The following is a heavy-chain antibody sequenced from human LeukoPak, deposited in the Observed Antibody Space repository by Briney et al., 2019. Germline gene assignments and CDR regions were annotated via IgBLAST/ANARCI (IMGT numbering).Heavy chain of an antibody. J-gene: IGHJ4*02. CDR2: IKQDGSEK. CDR3: ARDAGGWSAEYHFDY. Sequence: PGGSLRLSCAASGFTFSSYWMSWVRQAPGKGLEWMANIKQDGSEKYYVDSVKGRFTISRDNAKNSLYLQMNSLRAEDTAVYYCARDAGGWSAEYHFDYWGQGTLVTVSS. CDR1: GFTFSSYW. V-gene: IGHV3-7*01. D-gene: IGHD6-19*01.